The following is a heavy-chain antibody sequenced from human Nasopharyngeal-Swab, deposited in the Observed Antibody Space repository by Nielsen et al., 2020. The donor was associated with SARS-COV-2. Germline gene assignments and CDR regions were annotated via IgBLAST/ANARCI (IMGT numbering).Heavy chain of an antibody. J-gene: IGHJ4*02. Sequence: VRQAPGKGLEWVGRIKSKTDGGTTDYAAPVKGRFTISRDDSKNTLYLQMNSLKTEDTAMYYCTTDLMYCSSTSCYSFDYWGQGTLVTVSS. CDR3: TTDLMYCSSTSCYSFDY. CDR2: IKSKTDGGTT. D-gene: IGHD2-2*01. V-gene: IGHV3-15*01.